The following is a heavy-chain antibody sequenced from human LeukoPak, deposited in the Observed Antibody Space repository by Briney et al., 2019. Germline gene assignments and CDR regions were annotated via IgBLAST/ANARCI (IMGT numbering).Heavy chain of an antibody. V-gene: IGHV4-4*07. CDR3: ARGARGQPYYFDY. CDR2: IYSSENT. Sequence: SETLYLTCTVSGGSMSSYYWSCIRQPAGKGLEWIGRIYSSENTNYNPSLKSRVTMSVDTSKNQFSLKLNSVTAADTAVYYCARGARGQPYYFDYWGQGTLVTVSS. CDR1: GGSMSSYY. J-gene: IGHJ4*02. D-gene: IGHD1-14*01.